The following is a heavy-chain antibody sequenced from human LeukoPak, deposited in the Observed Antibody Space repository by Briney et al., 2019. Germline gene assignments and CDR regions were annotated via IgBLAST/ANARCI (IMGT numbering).Heavy chain of an antibody. D-gene: IGHD2-2*01. J-gene: IGHJ5*02. V-gene: IGHV4-38-2*01. CDR2: IYHSGST. CDR1: GYSISSGYY. Sequence: SETLSLTCAVSGYSISSGYYWGWIRQPPGKGLEWIGSIYHSGSTYYNPSLKSRVTMSVDTSKNQFSLKLSSVTAADTAVYYCAASVVVPAAMIRFDPWGQGTLVTVSS. CDR3: AASVVVPAAMIRFDP.